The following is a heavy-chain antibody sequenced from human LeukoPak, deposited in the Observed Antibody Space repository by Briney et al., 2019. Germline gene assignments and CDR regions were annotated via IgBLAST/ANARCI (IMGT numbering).Heavy chain of an antibody. D-gene: IGHD2-2*01. Sequence: SETLSLTCTVSGGSISSYYWSWIRQPAGKGLEWIGRIYTSGSTNYNPSLKSRVTMSVDTSKNQFSLKLSSVTAADTAVYYCARDHPYCSSTSCYGHAFDIWGQGTMVTVSS. CDR2: IYTSGST. V-gene: IGHV4-4*07. J-gene: IGHJ3*02. CDR3: ARDHPYCSSTSCYGHAFDI. CDR1: GGSISSYY.